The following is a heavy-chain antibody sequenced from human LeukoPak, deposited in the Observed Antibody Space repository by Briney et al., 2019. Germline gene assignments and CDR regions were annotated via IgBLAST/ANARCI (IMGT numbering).Heavy chain of an antibody. CDR3: AKRIGLDYYMDV. CDR1: GFTFSSYA. J-gene: IGHJ6*03. CDR2: ISGSGGST. Sequence: GGSLRLSCAASGFTFSSYAMSWVRQAPGKGLEWVSAISGSGGSTYYADPVKGRFTISRDNSKNTLYLQMNSLRAEDTAVYYCAKRIGLDYYMDVWGKGTTVTVSS. D-gene: IGHD2-21*01. V-gene: IGHV3-23*01.